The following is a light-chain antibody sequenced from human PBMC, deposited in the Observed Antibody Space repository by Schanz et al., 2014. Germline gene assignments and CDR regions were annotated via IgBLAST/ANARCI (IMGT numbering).Light chain of an antibody. V-gene: IGKV3-15*01. CDR1: QSVTTN. J-gene: IGKJ1*01. Sequence: IVMTQSPATLSVSPGERATLSCRASQSVTTNLAWYQQKPGQAPRLLIYGASTRATGVPARFSGSGSATEFTLTISSLQSEDFAVYYCQQYNDWRTFGQGTKVEVK. CDR3: QQYNDWRT. CDR2: GAS.